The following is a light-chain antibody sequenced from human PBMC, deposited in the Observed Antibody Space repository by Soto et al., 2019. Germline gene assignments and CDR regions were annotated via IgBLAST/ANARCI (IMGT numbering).Light chain of an antibody. CDR3: QQYGSSPRYS. CDR2: AVS. Sequence: DIVLTQSPGTLSLSPGERATLSYRASQSVASRYLAWYQQKPGQSPRLVIHAVSRRATGIPDRFSGSGSGTDFTLTIRRLEPEDFAEYYCQQYGSSPRYSFGQGTKLEI. CDR1: QSVASRY. V-gene: IGKV3-20*01. J-gene: IGKJ2*03.